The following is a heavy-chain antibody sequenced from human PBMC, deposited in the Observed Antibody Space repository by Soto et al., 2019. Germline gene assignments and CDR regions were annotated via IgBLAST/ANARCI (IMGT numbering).Heavy chain of an antibody. V-gene: IGHV1-69*01. Sequence: QMEQSGAEVRKPGSSVKVSCKPSGGSLTSYPMAWVRQAPGQGFEWMGGIIPIHGTTEYAQKFQGRVTITADEYTNRATLELTGLTSEDTAVYYCARGWGLVSWGQGPLVTVSS. CDR3: ARGWGLVS. J-gene: IGHJ4*02. CDR1: GGSLTSYP. D-gene: IGHD3-16*01. CDR2: IIPIHGTT.